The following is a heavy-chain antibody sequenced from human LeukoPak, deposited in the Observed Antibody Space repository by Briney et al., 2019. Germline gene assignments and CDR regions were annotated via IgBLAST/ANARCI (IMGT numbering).Heavy chain of an antibody. V-gene: IGHV4-39*07. CDR2: IYYSGST. J-gene: IGHJ2*01. CDR1: GGSISSSSYY. CDR3: ARSDRDLWYFDL. Sequence: SETLSLTCTVSGGSISSSSYYWGWIRQPPGKGLEWIGSIYYSGSTYYNPPLKSRVTISVDTSKNQFSLKLSSVTAADTAVYYCARSDRDLWYFDLWGRGTLVTVSS.